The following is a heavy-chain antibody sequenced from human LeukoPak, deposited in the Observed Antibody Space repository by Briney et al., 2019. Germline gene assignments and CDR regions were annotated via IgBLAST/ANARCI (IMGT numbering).Heavy chain of an antibody. V-gene: IGHV3-11*01. CDR2: ISSSGSTI. J-gene: IGHJ4*01. CDR1: GFTFSDYY. D-gene: IGHD5-18*01. CDR3: ARVKRAGYSYNFDY. Sequence: KPGGSLRLSCAASGFTFSDYYMSWIRQAPGKGLERVSYISSSGSTIYYADSVKGRFTISRDNAKNSLYLQMNSLRAEDTAVYYCARVKRAGYSYNFDYWGQEPWSPSPQ.